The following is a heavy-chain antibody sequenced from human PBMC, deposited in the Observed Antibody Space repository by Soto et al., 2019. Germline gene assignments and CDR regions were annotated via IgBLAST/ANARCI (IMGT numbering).Heavy chain of an antibody. J-gene: IGHJ4*02. CDR3: ARDLPPVVTAYWFGY. D-gene: IGHD3-10*01. Sequence: QVQLVASGGGVVEPGRSLRLSCAASGFTFSDYAMHWVRQAPGEGLEWVAVIWYDGSNEYYADSVKGRFTISRDTSTNTVDLQMNSLRAKDTAVYYCARDLPPVVTAYWFGYWGQGTRVTVSS. CDR2: IWYDGSNE. CDR1: GFTFSDYA. V-gene: IGHV3-33*01.